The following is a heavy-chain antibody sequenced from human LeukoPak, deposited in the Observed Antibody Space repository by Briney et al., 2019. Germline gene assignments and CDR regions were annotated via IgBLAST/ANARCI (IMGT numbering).Heavy chain of an antibody. D-gene: IGHD6-13*01. CDR2: IYYSGST. V-gene: IGHV4-59*01. J-gene: IGHJ5*02. CDR3: ARGYSSSWYWFDP. Sequence: SETLSLTCTVSGGSISSYYWSWIRQPPGKGLEWIGYIYYSGSTNYNPSLKSRVTISVDTSKNQFSLKLSSVTAADTAIYYCARGYSSSWYWFDPWGQGTLVTVSS. CDR1: GGSISSYY.